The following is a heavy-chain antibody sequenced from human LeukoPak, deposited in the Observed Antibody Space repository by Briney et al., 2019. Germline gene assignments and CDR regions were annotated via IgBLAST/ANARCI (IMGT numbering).Heavy chain of an antibody. D-gene: IGHD3-3*01. CDR2: ISSSGSTI. CDR1: GFTFSSYW. CDR3: AREGFLEWLLTDY. J-gene: IGHJ4*02. V-gene: IGHV3-11*01. Sequence: GGSLRLSCAASGFTFSSYWMHWIRQAPGKGLEWVSYISSSGSTIYYADSVKGRFTISRDNAKNSLYLQMNSLRAEDTAVYYCAREGFLEWLLTDYWGQGTLVTVSS.